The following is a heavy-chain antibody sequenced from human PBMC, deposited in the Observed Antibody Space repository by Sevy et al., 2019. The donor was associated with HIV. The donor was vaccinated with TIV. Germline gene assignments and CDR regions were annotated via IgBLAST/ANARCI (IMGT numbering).Heavy chain of an antibody. CDR1: GGSISYYY. V-gene: IGHV4-59*01. D-gene: IGHD3-16*01. CDR3: ARAPPVLSASVSLNWFDP. J-gene: IGHJ5*02. Sequence: SETLSLTCSVSGGSISYYYWSWIRQPPGKGLEWIGYIYHTGSTNYNPSLKSRVTISIDTSKNHFSLKLTSVTAADTAIYYCARAPPVLSASVSLNWFDPWGQGTLVTVSS. CDR2: IYHTGST.